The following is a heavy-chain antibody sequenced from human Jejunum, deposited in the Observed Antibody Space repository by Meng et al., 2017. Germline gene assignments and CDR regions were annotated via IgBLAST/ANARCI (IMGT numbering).Heavy chain of an antibody. CDR1: GYTFTNNA. V-gene: IGHV7-4-1*02. D-gene: IGHD2-15*01. Sequence: ASVKVSCKASGYTFTNNAMSWVRQAPGQGLEWMGWINTETGNPTYAQGFTGRFVFSLDNSVSTAYLQINSLKPEDTAVYYCARGRFCSDGKCYSDSWGQGTLVTVSS. CDR3: ARGRFCSDGKCYSDS. CDR2: INTETGNP. J-gene: IGHJ4*02.